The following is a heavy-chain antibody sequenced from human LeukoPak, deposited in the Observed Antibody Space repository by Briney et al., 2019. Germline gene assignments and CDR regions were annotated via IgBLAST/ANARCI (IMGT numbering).Heavy chain of an antibody. CDR2: INGDGSSK. D-gene: IGHD1-14*01. J-gene: IGHJ4*02. CDR1: GFTFSNYW. CDR3: TRGGGTSDY. Sequence: GGSLRLSCAASGFTFSNYWMHWVRQAPGKGLVWVSRINGDGSSKSYADSVKGRFSISRDNTRNTVYMQMNSLRAEDTAVYYCTRGGGTSDYWGQGTLVTVSP. V-gene: IGHV3-74*01.